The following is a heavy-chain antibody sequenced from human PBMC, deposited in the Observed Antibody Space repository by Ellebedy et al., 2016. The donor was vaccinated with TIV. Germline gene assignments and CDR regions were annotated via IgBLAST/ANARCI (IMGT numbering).Heavy chain of an antibody. D-gene: IGHD5-24*01. J-gene: IGHJ1*01. CDR2: VDWSGSTV. V-gene: IGHV3-9*01. CDR1: GFTFDGDG. Sequence: SLKISCAASGFTFDGDGMHWVRQAPGKGLEWVSGVDWSGSTVGYADSVKGRFTISRDNAKKSLYLQMNRLRVEDTALYFCARKVGDSFNYWGQGTLVIVSS. CDR3: ARKVGDSFNY.